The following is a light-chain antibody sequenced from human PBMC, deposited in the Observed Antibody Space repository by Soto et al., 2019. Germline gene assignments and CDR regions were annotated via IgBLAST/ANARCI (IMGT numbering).Light chain of an antibody. CDR2: DAS. J-gene: IGKJ1*01. CDR1: QGVTTN. V-gene: IGKV3-11*01. CDR3: QQRSIWPPWT. Sequence: EIVKTQCADTLSVSPGERATLTCRAGQGVTTNLAWYQQKPGQAPRLLIYDASNRATGIPARFSGSGSGTDFSLTISSLEPEDFAIYYCQQRSIWPPWTFGQGTKVDIK.